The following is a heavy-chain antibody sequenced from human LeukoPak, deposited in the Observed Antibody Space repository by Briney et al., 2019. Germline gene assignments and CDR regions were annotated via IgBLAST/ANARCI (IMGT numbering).Heavy chain of an antibody. CDR1: GYTFTGYY. Sequence: ASVKVSCKASGYTFTGYYMHWVRQAPGQGLEWMGWINPNSGGTNYAQKFQGRVTMTRDTSISTAYMELSRLRSDDTAVYYRARATVTNDYFDYWGQGTLVTVSS. CDR2: INPNSGGT. V-gene: IGHV1-2*02. D-gene: IGHD4-17*01. J-gene: IGHJ4*02. CDR3: ARATVTNDYFDY.